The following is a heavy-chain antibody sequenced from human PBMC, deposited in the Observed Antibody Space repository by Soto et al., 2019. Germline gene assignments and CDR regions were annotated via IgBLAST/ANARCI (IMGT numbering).Heavy chain of an antibody. D-gene: IGHD1-26*01. CDR3: ARDSGSYYDAFDI. J-gene: IGHJ3*02. Sequence: GSLRLSCAASGFTVSSNYMSWVRQAPGKGLEWVSVIYSGGSTYYADSVKGRFTISRDNSKNTLYLQMNSLRAEDTAVYYCARDSGSYYDAFDIWGQGTMVTVSS. CDR2: IYSGGST. V-gene: IGHV3-53*01. CDR1: GFTVSSNY.